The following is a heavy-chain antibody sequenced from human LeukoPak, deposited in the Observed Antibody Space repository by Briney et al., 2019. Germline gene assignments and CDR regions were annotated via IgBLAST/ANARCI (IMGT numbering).Heavy chain of an antibody. Sequence: GGSLRLSCAASGFTFSRYWMSWVRQTPGKGLEWVANIKEDGGEKYYVDSVKGRFTISRDNAKSLLFLQMNSLRTEDTAVYYCATTRGFDYWGQGTLVTVSS. V-gene: IGHV3-7*03. CDR2: IKEDGGEK. CDR1: GFTFSRYW. CDR3: ATTRGFDY. J-gene: IGHJ4*02. D-gene: IGHD1-1*01.